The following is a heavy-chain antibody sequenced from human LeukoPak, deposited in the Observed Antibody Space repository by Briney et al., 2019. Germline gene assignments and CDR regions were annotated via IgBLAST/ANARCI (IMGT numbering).Heavy chain of an antibody. J-gene: IGHJ4*02. V-gene: IGHV3-23*01. Sequence: GGSLRLSCAASGFTFSSYSMNWVRQAPGKGLEWVSTISGSAGSTYYADSVKGRFTISRDNSKNTLYLQMNSLRAEDTAVYYCAKPRIAAAGTYYDYWGQGTLVTVSS. CDR2: ISGSAGST. D-gene: IGHD6-13*01. CDR1: GFTFSSYS. CDR3: AKPRIAAAGTYYDY.